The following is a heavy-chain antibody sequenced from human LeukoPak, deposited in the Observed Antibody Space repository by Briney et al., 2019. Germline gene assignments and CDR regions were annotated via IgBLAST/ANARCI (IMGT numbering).Heavy chain of an antibody. J-gene: IGHJ4*02. Sequence: ASVKVSCKASGYSFTSYDIHWVRQAPGQGLEWMGWMTPNNGNRGHAQKFQGRVTLTRDTSTGTAYMELSSLTSADTAIYFCAREGGQAAGLDNWGQGTQVTVSS. CDR2: MTPNNGNR. D-gene: IGHD6-25*01. CDR3: AREGGQAAGLDN. V-gene: IGHV1-8*01. CDR1: GYSFTSYD.